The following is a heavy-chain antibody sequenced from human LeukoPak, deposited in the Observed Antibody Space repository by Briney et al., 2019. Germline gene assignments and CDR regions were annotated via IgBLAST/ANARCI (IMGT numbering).Heavy chain of an antibody. CDR1: GFTFSSYS. CDR3: ARGRDYGDYTDY. Sequence: TGGSLRLSCAASGFTFSSYSMNWVRQAPGKGLEWVSSISSSSSYIYYADSVKGRFTISRDNAKNSLYLQMNSLRAEDTAVYYCARGRDYGDYTDYWGREPWSPSPQ. D-gene: IGHD4-17*01. V-gene: IGHV3-21*01. J-gene: IGHJ4*02. CDR2: ISSSSSYI.